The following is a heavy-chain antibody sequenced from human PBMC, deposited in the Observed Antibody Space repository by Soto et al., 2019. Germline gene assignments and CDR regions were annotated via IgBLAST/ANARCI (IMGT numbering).Heavy chain of an antibody. Sequence: ASVKVACKVSGYSLSELSMQRVRQAPGEGLEWMGGFVPEEGGTIYAQKFQGRVTMTEDTGTDTAYMELSSLRSEDAAVYYCATSSVVGATGDAFDIWGQGTMVTVSS. J-gene: IGHJ3*02. CDR1: GYSLSELS. CDR2: FVPEEGGT. CDR3: ATSSVVGATGDAFDI. D-gene: IGHD1-26*01. V-gene: IGHV1-24*01.